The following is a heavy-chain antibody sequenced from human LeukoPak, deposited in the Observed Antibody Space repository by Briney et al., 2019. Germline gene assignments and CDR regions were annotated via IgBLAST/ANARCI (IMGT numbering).Heavy chain of an antibody. CDR3: ARPSAMGYYYGMDV. CDR1: GGAFSSYA. Sequence: SVKVSCKASGGAFSSYAISWVRQDPGQGLEWMGRIIPILGIANYAQKFQGRVTITADKSTSTAYMELSSLRSEDTAVYYCARPSAMGYYYGMDVWGQGTTVTVSS. D-gene: IGHD5-18*01. J-gene: IGHJ6*02. V-gene: IGHV1-69*04. CDR2: IIPILGIA.